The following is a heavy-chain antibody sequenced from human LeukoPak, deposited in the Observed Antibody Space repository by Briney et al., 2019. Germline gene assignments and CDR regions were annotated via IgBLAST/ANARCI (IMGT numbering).Heavy chain of an antibody. Sequence: GGSLRLSCAASGFTFRTYSMNWVRQAPGKGLEWLSCFGISGSIHYADSVKGRFTISRDDAENSLYLQMNSLRAEDTAVYYCAKDGALSTSWYFYCDYWGQGTLVTVSS. CDR1: GFTFRTYS. CDR3: AKDGALSTSWYFYCDY. J-gene: IGHJ4*02. D-gene: IGHD2-2*01. V-gene: IGHV3-48*01. CDR2: FGISGSI.